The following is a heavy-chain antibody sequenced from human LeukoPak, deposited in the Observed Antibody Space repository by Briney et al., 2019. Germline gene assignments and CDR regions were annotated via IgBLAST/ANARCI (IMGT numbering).Heavy chain of an antibody. J-gene: IGHJ5*02. V-gene: IGHV4-59*08. CDR3: ARVRVVRGLTDWFDP. Sequence: SETLSLTCTVSGGSISSYYWSWIRQPPGKGLEWIGYIYYSGSTNYNPSLKSRVTISVDTSKNQFSLKLSSVTAADTAVYYCARVRVVRGLTDWFDPWGQGTLVTVSS. CDR2: IYYSGST. D-gene: IGHD3-10*01. CDR1: GGSISSYY.